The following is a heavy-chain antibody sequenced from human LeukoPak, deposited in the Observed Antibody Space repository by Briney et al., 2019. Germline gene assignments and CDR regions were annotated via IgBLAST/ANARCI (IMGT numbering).Heavy chain of an antibody. CDR1: GFTFSSYW. CDR2: MNRDGSEK. CDR3: ARDGGIIRFGGQDV. J-gene: IGHJ6*02. D-gene: IGHD3-16*01. V-gene: IGHV3-7*01. Sequence: PGGSLRLSCAASGFTFSSYWMSWVRQAPGKGLEWVANMNRDGSEKNYVDSIKGRFTISRDNAANSLYLQMNSLRVEDTAVYCARDGGIIRFGGQDVWGQGTTVIVS.